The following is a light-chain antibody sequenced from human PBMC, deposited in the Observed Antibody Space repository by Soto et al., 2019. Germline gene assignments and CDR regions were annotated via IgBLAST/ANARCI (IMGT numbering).Light chain of an antibody. V-gene: IGKV3-20*01. CDR3: QQYNVSPYT. CDR2: GAS. Sequence: EIVLTQSPATLSLSPGDRATLSCEASQAVSNSYLAWFQQKPGQAPRLLIYGASTRATGIPDRFSGGGSGTVFTLTISRLEAEDFAVFYCQQYNVSPYTFGQGTKLEIK. CDR1: QAVSNSY. J-gene: IGKJ2*01.